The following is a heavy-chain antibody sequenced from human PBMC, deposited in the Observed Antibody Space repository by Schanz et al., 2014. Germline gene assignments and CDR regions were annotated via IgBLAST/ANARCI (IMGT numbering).Heavy chain of an antibody. CDR1: GYTFTTYG. D-gene: IGHD3-3*01. CDR2: ISTYNDNT. V-gene: IGHV1-18*04. J-gene: IGHJ1*01. Sequence: QVQLVQSGAEVQKPGASVMLSCKTSGYTFTTYGISWVRQAPGQGLEWMGWISTYNDNTNYAQKLQGRVTMSTDTSTGTAYMELARLTSDDTAVYFCARDAFDFWSGREQLQHWGQGTLVTVSS. CDR3: ARDAFDFWSGREQLQH.